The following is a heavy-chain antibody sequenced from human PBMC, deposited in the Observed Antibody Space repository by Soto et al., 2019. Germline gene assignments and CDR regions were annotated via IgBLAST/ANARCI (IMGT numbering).Heavy chain of an antibody. CDR2: ISYDGSNK. V-gene: IGHV3-30*03. Sequence: QVQLVESGGGVVQPGRSLRLSCAASRFTFSSYGMHWVRQAPGKGLEWVAAISYDGSNKNYADSVKGRFTISRDNSKNSXYXXMNGRRGEDTAVYHCARGLVGYVFGVQDYPYGMDVWGQGSTVTVSS. CDR3: ARGLVGYVFGVQDYPYGMDV. J-gene: IGHJ6*02. CDR1: RFTFSSYG. D-gene: IGHD2-8*02.